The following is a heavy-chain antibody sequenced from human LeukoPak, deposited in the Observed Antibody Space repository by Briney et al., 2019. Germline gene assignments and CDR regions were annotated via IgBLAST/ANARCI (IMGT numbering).Heavy chain of an antibody. D-gene: IGHD3-10*01. CDR2: MNPNRGNT. Sequence: ASVKVSCKASGYTFTSYDINWVRQAIGQGLEWMGWMNPNRGNTGYAQKFQGRVTMTRNTSITTAYMELSSLRSEDTAVYYCARGHLCFGEPYYFDYWGQGTLVTVSS. CDR1: GYTFTSYD. V-gene: IGHV1-8*01. J-gene: IGHJ4*02. CDR3: ARGHLCFGEPYYFDY.